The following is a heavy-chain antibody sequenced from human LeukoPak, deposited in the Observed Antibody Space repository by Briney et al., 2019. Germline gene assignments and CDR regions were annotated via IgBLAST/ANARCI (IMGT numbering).Heavy chain of an antibody. D-gene: IGHD3-10*01. Sequence: SETLSLTCTVSGGSISSYYWSWIRQPPGKGLEWIGYIYYSGTTNYNPSLKSRVSMSVDTSKNQISLNLTSVTAADTAVYYCARAAMVRGLFDPWGQGTLVTVSS. CDR3: ARAAMVRGLFDP. J-gene: IGHJ5*02. CDR1: GGSISSYY. V-gene: IGHV4-59*01. CDR2: IYYSGTT.